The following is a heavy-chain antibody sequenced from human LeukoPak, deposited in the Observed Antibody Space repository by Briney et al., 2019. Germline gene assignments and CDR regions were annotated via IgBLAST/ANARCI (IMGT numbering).Heavy chain of an antibody. J-gene: IGHJ5*01. CDR2: VYYGRTT. CDR1: AASFISSSHH. Sequence: PSETLSLTCTVSAASFISSSHHWGWIRQSRGKGLEWIGTVYYGRTTYYNPSLDGRVTISLDTSANHFSLQLNSVTAADTAVYYCVRHDGRGGATMGAFDSWGQGSLVTVSS. V-gene: IGHV4-39*01. CDR3: VRHDGRGGATMGAFDS. D-gene: IGHD5-12*01.